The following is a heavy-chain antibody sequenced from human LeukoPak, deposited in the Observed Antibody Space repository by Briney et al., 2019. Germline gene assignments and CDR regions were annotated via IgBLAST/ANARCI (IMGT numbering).Heavy chain of an antibody. Sequence: PGGSLRLSCAASGFTFSSYAMHWVRQAPGKGLEWVAVISYDGSNKYYADSVKGRFTISRDNSKNTLYLQMNSLRAEDTAVYYCARDRHVVVPAAISYYFDYWGQGTLVTVSS. J-gene: IGHJ4*02. D-gene: IGHD2-2*01. V-gene: IGHV3-30-3*01. CDR2: ISYDGSNK. CDR3: ARDRHVVVPAAISYYFDY. CDR1: GFTFSSYA.